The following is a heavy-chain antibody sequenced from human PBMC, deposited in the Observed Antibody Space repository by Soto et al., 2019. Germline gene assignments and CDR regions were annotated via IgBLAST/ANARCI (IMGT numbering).Heavy chain of an antibody. D-gene: IGHD3-16*01. J-gene: IGHJ4*02. CDR2: ITSTTNYV. CDR3: ERESEDLTSKFGR. Sequence: PRLSSAASWCTVTMYSMNRVPQAAVKGLEWVSSITSTTNYVYDAASMRGLFIISEDNTKNSLYLELNSLRAEVTDVYYCERESEDLTSKFGRRGQGALVTV. V-gene: IGHV3-21*06. CDR1: WCTVTMYS.